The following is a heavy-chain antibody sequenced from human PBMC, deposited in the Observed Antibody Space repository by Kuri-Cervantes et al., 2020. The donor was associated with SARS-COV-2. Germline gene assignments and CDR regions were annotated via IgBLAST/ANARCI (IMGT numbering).Heavy chain of an antibody. CDR1: GDSVSSNSAA. Sequence: SQTLSLTCAISGDSVSSNSAAWNWIRQSPSRGLEWLGRTYYRSKWYNDYAVSVKSRITFNPDTSKNQFSLQLNSVTPEDTAVYYCARGERIAARPSYGMDVWGQGTTVTVSS. V-gene: IGHV6-1*01. D-gene: IGHD6-6*01. CDR3: ARGERIAARPSYGMDV. J-gene: IGHJ6*02. CDR2: TYYRSKWYN.